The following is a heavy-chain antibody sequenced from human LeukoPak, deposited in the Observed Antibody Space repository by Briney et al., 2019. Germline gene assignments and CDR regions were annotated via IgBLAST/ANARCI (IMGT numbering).Heavy chain of an antibody. V-gene: IGHV3-30*04. D-gene: IGHD5-18*01. CDR1: GFTSSSYA. CDR2: ISEDGSNK. CDR3: AGRGYSYGAFDY. J-gene: IGHJ4*02. Sequence: GGSLRLSCAASGFTSSSYAMHWVRQAPGKGLEWVASISEDGSNKYYADSVKGRFTISRDNSKNTLYLQMNSLRAEDTAVYYCAGRGYSYGAFDYWGQGTLVTVSS.